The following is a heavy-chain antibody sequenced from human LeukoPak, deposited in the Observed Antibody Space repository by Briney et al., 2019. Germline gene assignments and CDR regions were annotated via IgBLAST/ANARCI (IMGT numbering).Heavy chain of an antibody. CDR3: ARDDYRGVTNFDP. J-gene: IGHJ5*02. Sequence: SETLSLTSSVSGGSISPYFWSWIRQPPGKGLEWIGYIAYSGSTNYNPSLKSRVTISVDTSKNQFSLRLNSVTTADTAVYYCARDDYRGVTNFDPWGQGTLVTVSS. D-gene: IGHD3-10*01. V-gene: IGHV4-59*01. CDR2: IAYSGST. CDR1: GGSISPYF.